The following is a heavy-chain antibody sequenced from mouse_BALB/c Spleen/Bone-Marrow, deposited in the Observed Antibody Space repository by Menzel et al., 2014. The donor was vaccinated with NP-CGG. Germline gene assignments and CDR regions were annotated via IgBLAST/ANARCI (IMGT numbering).Heavy chain of an antibody. CDR3: ARGNYGNYVDYFDY. D-gene: IGHD2-1*01. CDR1: GFTFSSYG. Sequence: EVQLVESGGGLVQPGGSLKLSCAASGFTFSSYGMSWVRQTPDKRLELVASINSNGGSTYYPDSVKGRFTISRDNAKNTLSLQMSSLKSEDIAMYYCARGNYGNYVDYFDYWGQGTTLTVSS. J-gene: IGHJ2*01. V-gene: IGHV5-6-3*01. CDR2: INSNGGST.